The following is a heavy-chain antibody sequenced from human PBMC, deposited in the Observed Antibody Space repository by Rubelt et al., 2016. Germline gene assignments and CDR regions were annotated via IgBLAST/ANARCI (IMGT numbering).Heavy chain of an antibody. V-gene: IGHV3-48*04. D-gene: IGHD1/OR15-1a*01. Sequence: PGGSLRLSCIASGFTFNSYRMNWVRQAPGKGLEWVSTIYDGGSPMYYADSVKGRFTISRDNAKNSLYLQMDSLRAEDTALYYCARDLGTTNYYFDYWGQGTLVTVSS. CDR3: ARDLGTTNYYFDY. J-gene: IGHJ4*02. CDR1: GFTFNSYR. CDR2: IYDGGSPM.